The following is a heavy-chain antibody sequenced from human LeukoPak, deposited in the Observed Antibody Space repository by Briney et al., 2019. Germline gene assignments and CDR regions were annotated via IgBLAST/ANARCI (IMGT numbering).Heavy chain of an antibody. Sequence: SETLSLTCTVSGGSISSSSYYWGWIRQPPGKGLEWIGSIYYSGSTYYNPSLKSRVTISVDTSKNQFSLKLSSVSAADTAVYYCARRGGVKRPIDYWGQGTLVTVSS. CDR2: IYYSGST. CDR1: GGSISSSSYY. J-gene: IGHJ4*02. V-gene: IGHV4-39*01. CDR3: ARRGGVKRPIDY. D-gene: IGHD3-16*01.